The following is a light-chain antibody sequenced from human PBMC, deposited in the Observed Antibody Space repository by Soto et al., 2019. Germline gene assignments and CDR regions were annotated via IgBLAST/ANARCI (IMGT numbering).Light chain of an antibody. Sequence: QSVLTQPPSASGSPGQSVTISCTGSARDIGGYDYVSWYQQHPGNAPKLLIYEVSERPSGVPDRFSGSRSGNTASLTVSGLQAEDEADYYCSSSAGNDNLVFGGGTKLTVL. CDR2: EVS. CDR1: ARDIGGYDY. J-gene: IGLJ2*01. V-gene: IGLV2-8*01. CDR3: SSSAGNDNLV.